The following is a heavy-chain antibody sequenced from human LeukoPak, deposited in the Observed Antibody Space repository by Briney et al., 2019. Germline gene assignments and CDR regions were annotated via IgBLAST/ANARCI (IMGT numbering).Heavy chain of an antibody. CDR2: IYPGDSDT. CDR1: GYSFTSYW. V-gene: IGHV5-51*01. Sequence: GESLKISCKGSGYSFTSYWIGWVRQMPGKGLEWMGIIYPGDSDTKYSPSFQGQVTISADKSISTAYLQWSSLKASDTAMYYCARTGYTSGWFVGSFDYWGQGTLVTVSS. D-gene: IGHD6-19*01. J-gene: IGHJ4*02. CDR3: ARTGYTSGWFVGSFDY.